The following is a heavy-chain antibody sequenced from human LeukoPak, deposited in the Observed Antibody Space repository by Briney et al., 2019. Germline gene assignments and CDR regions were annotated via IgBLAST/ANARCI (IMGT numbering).Heavy chain of an antibody. CDR2: ISAYNGNT. D-gene: IGHD2-21*02. CDR1: GYTFTSYG. CDR3: AGDPYCGGDCYSGWFDP. Sequence: GASVKVSCKASGYTFTSYGISWVRQAPGQGLEWMGWISAYNGNTNYAQKVQGRVTMTTDTSTSTAYMELRSLRSDDTAVYYCAGDPYCGGDCYSGWFDPWGQGTLVTVSS. J-gene: IGHJ5*02. V-gene: IGHV1-18*01.